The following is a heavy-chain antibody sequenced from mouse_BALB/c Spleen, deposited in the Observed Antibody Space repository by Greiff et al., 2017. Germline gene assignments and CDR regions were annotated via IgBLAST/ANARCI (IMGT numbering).Heavy chain of an antibody. V-gene: IGHV5-6-5*01. CDR3: AREEYANYRGWYFDV. CDR1: GFTFSSYA. D-gene: IGHD2-10*02. J-gene: IGHJ1*01. Sequence: EVMLVESGGGLVKPGGSLKLSCAASGFTFSSYAMSWVRQTPEKRLEWVASISSGGSTYYPDSVKGRFTISRDNARNILYLQMSSLRSEDTAMYYCAREEYANYRGWYFDVWGAGTTVTVSS. CDR2: ISSGGST.